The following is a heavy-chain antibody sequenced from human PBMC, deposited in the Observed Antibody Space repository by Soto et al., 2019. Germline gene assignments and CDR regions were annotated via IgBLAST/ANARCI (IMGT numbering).Heavy chain of an antibody. Sequence: GGSLRLSCAASGFTFSSYSMNWVRRAPGKGLEWVSSISSSSSYIYYADSVKGRFTISRDNAKNSLYLQMNSLRAEDTAVYYCARDRRDTAMAHGDWYYYGMDVWGQGTTVTVS. V-gene: IGHV3-21*01. CDR2: ISSSSSYI. CDR3: ARDRRDTAMAHGDWYYYGMDV. D-gene: IGHD5-18*01. CDR1: GFTFSSYS. J-gene: IGHJ6*02.